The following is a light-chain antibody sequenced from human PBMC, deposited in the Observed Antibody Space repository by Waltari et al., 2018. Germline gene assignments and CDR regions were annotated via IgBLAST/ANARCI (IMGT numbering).Light chain of an antibody. CDR3: QQYYGTPCT. CDR2: WAS. Sequence: DIVMTQSPDFLAVSLGERATINCKSSQSVLYSSNNKNYLAWYQQKPGQPPKLLIYWASTRESGVPDRFSGSGSGTDFTLTISSLQAEDVAVYYCQQYYGTPCTFGGGTKVEMK. CDR1: QSVLYSSNNKNY. V-gene: IGKV4-1*01. J-gene: IGKJ4*01.